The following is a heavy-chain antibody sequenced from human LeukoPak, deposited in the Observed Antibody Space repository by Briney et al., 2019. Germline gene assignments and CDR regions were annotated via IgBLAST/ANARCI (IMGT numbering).Heavy chain of an antibody. CDR3: ARGPYDSSGYYHYWYFDL. CDR2: FDPEDGET. Sequence: ASVKVSCKVSGYTLTELSMHWVRQAPGKGLEWMGGFDPEDGETIYAQKFQGRVTMTEDTSTDTAYMELSSLRSEDTAVYYCARGPYDSSGYYHYWYFDLWGRGTLVTVSS. J-gene: IGHJ2*01. D-gene: IGHD3-22*01. CDR1: GYTLTELS. V-gene: IGHV1-24*01.